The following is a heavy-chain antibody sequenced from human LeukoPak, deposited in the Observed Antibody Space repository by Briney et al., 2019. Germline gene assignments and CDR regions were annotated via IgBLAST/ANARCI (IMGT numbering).Heavy chain of an antibody. Sequence: GSLRLSCAASGFTVSTNYMSWVRQAPGKGLEWVSVIYGGGSTYYADSVKGRFTISRDNSKNTLYLQMNSLRAEDTAVYYCARDLLATFSFDSWGQGTLVAVSS. D-gene: IGHD2-21*01. CDR3: ARDLLATFSFDS. V-gene: IGHV3-66*01. J-gene: IGHJ4*02. CDR1: GFTVSTNY. CDR2: IYGGGST.